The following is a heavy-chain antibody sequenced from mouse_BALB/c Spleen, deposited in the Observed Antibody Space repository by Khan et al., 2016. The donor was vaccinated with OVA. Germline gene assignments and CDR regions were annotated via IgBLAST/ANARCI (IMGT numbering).Heavy chain of an antibody. V-gene: IGHV3-2*02. CDR2: ISDSDST. Sequence: EVQLQESGPGLVKPSPSLSLTCTVTGYSITSDYVWNWIRQFPGNKLEWIGYISDSDSTNYNPTLKSQISITRDTSKNPFFLHLNSLTTEDTATYYCARTAWITYWGQGTIVTVSA. D-gene: IGHD1-2*01. CDR3: ARTAWITY. J-gene: IGHJ2*01. CDR1: GYSITSDYV.